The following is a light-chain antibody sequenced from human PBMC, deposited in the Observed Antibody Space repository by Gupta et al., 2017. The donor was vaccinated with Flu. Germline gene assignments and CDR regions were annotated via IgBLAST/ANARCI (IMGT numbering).Light chain of an antibody. CDR1: QTINGR. J-gene: IGKJ1*01. V-gene: IGKV1-5*03. CDR2: KAS. Sequence: DIQMTQSPSTLSTSVGDRVTITCRASQTINGRLAWYQQKSGKAPKLLIYKASTLESGVPSRFSGSGSGTEFTLTISSLQPDDFATYYCQQYDVVPSTFGQGT. CDR3: QQYDVVPST.